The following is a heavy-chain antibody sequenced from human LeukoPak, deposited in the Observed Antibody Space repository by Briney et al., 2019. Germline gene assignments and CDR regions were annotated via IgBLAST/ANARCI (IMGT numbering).Heavy chain of an antibody. CDR2: ISSSSSYI. J-gene: IGHJ3*02. CDR1: GFTFRSYS. CDR3: ARGPLRYFDHAGGAFDI. V-gene: IGHV3-21*01. Sequence: PGGSLRLSCAASGFTFRSYSMNWVRQAPGKGLEWVSSISSSSSYIYYADSVKGRFTISRDNAKNSLYLQMNSLRAEDTAVYYCARGPLRYFDHAGGAFDIWGQGTMVTVSS. D-gene: IGHD3-9*01.